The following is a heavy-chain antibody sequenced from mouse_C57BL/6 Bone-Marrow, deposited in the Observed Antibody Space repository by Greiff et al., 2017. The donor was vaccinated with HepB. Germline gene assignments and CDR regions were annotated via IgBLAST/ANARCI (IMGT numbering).Heavy chain of an antibody. D-gene: IGHD1-1*01. J-gene: IGHJ3*01. CDR1: GYTFTSYW. CDR2: IYPGSGST. V-gene: IGHV1-55*01. CDR3: ARRDYYGSSLSY. Sequence: VKLQQPGAELVKPGASVKMSCKASGYTFTSYWITWVKQRPGQGLEWIGDIYPGSGSTNYNEKFKSKATLTVDTSSSTAYMQLSSLTSEDSAVYYCARRDYYGSSLSYWGQGTLVTVSA.